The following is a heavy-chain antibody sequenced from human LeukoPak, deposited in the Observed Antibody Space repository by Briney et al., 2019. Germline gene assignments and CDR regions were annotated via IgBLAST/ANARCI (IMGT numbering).Heavy chain of an antibody. J-gene: IGHJ3*02. Sequence: RRGGPLRLSCAASGFTFDDYGMSGVRQAPGKGVEWVCGNNWNGGSTGYADSVKGRFTISRDKAKNSLYVQMNSLRAEDTALYYCARDRDNWNEGVGAFDIWGQGTMVTVSS. CDR3: ARDRDNWNEGVGAFDI. D-gene: IGHD1-1*01. V-gene: IGHV3-20*04. CDR2: NNWNGGST. CDR1: GFTFDDYG.